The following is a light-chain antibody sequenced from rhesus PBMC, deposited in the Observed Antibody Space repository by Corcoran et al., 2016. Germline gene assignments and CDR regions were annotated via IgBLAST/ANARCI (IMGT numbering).Light chain of an antibody. CDR2: KAF. CDR1: QRINTW. J-gene: IGKJ4*01. Sequence: DIRMTQSPSSLSASIGDTVTINCRASQRINTWLAWYQQKPGNAPKLLIYKAFSLQSGVPSRFSGNGSGTDFTLTITSLESEDFAIYFCQQYMRGPLTFGGGTKVELK. CDR3: QQYMRGPLT. V-gene: IGKV1-22*01.